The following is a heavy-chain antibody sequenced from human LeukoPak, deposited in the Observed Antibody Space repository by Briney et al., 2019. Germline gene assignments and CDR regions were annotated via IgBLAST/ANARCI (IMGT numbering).Heavy chain of an antibody. CDR1: GFTFSSYG. CDR3: ARETRSGSYST. D-gene: IGHD1-26*01. Sequence: QAGGSLRLSCAASGFTFSSYGMHWVRQAPGKGLEYVSAISSNGGSTYYANSVKGRFTISRDNSKNTLYLQMGSLRAEDMAVYYCARETRSGSYSTWGQGTLVTVSS. V-gene: IGHV3-64*01. J-gene: IGHJ5*02. CDR2: ISSNGGST.